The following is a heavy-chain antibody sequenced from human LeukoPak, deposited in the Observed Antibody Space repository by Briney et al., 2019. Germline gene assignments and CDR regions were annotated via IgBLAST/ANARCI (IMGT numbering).Heavy chain of an antibody. V-gene: IGHV3-30*18. J-gene: IGHJ4*02. CDR3: AKVRSDY. Sequence: GGSLRLSCAASGFTFSSYGTHWVRQAPGKGLEWVAVISYDGSNKYYADPVKGRFTISRDNSKNTLYLQMNSLRAEDTAVYYCAKVRSDYWGQGTLVTVSS. CDR2: ISYDGSNK. CDR1: GFTFSSYG.